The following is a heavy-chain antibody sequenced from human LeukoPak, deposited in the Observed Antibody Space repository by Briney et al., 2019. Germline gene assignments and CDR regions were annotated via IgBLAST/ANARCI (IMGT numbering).Heavy chain of an antibody. V-gene: IGHV4-34*01. CDR1: GGSFSGYY. Sequence: SETLSLTCAVYGGSFSGYYWSWIRQPPGKGLEWIGEINHSGSTNYNPSLKSRVTISVDTSKNQFSLKLSSVTAADTAVYYRARGVSKGIAAAGESDYWGQGTLVTVSS. J-gene: IGHJ4*02. CDR2: INHSGST. CDR3: ARGVSKGIAAAGESDY. D-gene: IGHD6-13*01.